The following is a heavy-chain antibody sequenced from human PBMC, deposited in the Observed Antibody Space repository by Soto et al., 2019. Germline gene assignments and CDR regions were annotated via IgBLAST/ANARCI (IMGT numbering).Heavy chain of an antibody. CDR2: TYYRSKWYN. CDR1: GDSVSSNSAA. D-gene: IGHD3-10*01. J-gene: IGHJ6*02. V-gene: IGHV6-1*01. CDR3: ASQSSSTYYCGMDV. Sequence: PSQTLSLTCAISGDSVSSNSAAWNWIRQSPSRGLEWLGRTYYRSKWYNDCAVSVKSRITINPDTSRNQFSLQLNSVTPEDTAVYYCASQSSSTYYCGMDVWGQGTTVTVSS.